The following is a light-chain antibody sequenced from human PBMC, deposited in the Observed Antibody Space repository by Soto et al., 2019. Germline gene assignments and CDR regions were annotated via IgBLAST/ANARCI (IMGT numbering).Light chain of an antibody. CDR3: CSYAGSYTFVL. J-gene: IGLJ2*01. Sequence: RSVTGSPGQSVTISCTGTSSDVGGYNYVSWYQQHPGKAPKLMIYDVSKRPSGVPDRFSGSKSGNTASLTISGLQAEDEADYYCCSYAGSYTFVLFGGGTKVTVL. V-gene: IGLV2-11*01. CDR2: DVS. CDR1: SSDVGGYNY.